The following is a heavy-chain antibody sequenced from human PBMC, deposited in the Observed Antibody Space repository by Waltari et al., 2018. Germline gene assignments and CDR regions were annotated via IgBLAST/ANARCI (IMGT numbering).Heavy chain of an antibody. CDR3: ARNREPGIAVAEIDY. V-gene: IGHV3-33*01. J-gene: IGHJ4*02. CDR1: GFTFSSYG. CDR2: IWYDGSNK. Sequence: QVQLVESGGGVVQPGRSLRLSCAASGFTFSSYGMHWVRQAPGKGLAWVAVIWYDGSNKYYADSVKGRFTISRDNSKNTLYLQMNSLRAEDTAVYYCARNREPGIAVAEIDYWGQGTLVTVSS. D-gene: IGHD6-19*01.